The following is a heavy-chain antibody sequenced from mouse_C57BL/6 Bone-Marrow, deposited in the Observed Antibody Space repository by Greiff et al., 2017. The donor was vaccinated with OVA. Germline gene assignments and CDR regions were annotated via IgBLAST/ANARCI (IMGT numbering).Heavy chain of an antibody. D-gene: IGHD2-3*01. V-gene: IGHV1-52*01. CDR3: ARMGYYPFAY. Sequence: VQLQQPGAELVRPGSSVKLSCKASGYTFTSYWMHWVKQRPIQGLEWIGNIDPSDSETHYNQKFKDKATLTVDESSSTAYMQLSSLTSEDSAVYYCARMGYYPFAYWGQGTLVTVSA. CDR2: IDPSDSET. J-gene: IGHJ3*01. CDR1: GYTFTSYW.